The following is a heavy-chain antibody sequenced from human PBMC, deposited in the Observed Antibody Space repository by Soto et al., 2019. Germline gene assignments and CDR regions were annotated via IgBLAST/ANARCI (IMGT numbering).Heavy chain of an antibody. D-gene: IGHD2-15*01. V-gene: IGHV1-18*04. CDR3: ARVDRIAWWAFDS. Sequence: QIQLVQSGAEVKKPGASVKVSCETSGYTFSDYGISWVRQAPGQGLEWMGWVSTYNGNTNTAQKFQGRVTMTTHTSTRTAYMDLTSLRLDDTAIYYCARVDRIAWWAFDSWGQGTLVTVSS. J-gene: IGHJ4*02. CDR2: VSTYNGNT. CDR1: GYTFSDYG.